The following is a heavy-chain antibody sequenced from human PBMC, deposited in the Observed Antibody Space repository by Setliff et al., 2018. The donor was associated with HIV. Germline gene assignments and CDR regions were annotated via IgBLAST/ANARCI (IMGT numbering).Heavy chain of an antibody. Sequence: GASVKVSCKASGYTFTSYYMHWVRQAPGQGLEWMGIINPSGGSTSHAQKFQGRVTMSRDTSTSTVYMELSSLRSEDTAVYYCAREALHAGGWRGAFDIWGQGTMVTVSS. CDR1: GYTFTSYY. D-gene: IGHD6-19*01. V-gene: IGHV1-46*01. CDR3: AREALHAGGWRGAFDI. CDR2: INPSGGST. J-gene: IGHJ3*02.